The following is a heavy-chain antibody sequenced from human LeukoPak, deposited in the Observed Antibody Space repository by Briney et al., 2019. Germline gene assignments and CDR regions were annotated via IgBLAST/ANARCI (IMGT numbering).Heavy chain of an antibody. CDR2: IRSKANSYAT. CDR1: GFTFSGST. D-gene: IGHD1-26*01. J-gene: IGHJ6*02. V-gene: IGHV3-73*01. Sequence: GGSLKLSCAASGFTFSGSTMHWVRQASGKGLEWVGRIRSKANSYATAYAASVKGRFTISRDDSKSTAYLQMNSLKTEDTAVYYCTSSGSYGGMDVWGQGTTVTVSS. CDR3: TSSGSYGGMDV.